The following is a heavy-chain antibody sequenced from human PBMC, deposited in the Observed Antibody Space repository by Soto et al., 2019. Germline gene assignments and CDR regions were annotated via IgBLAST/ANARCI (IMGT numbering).Heavy chain of an antibody. D-gene: IGHD6-13*01. V-gene: IGHV3-21*01. CDR2: ISSSSSYI. CDR1: GFTFSDYS. Sequence: EVQLVESGGGLVKPGGSLRLSCAASGFTFSDYSMNWVRQAPGKGLEWVSSISSSSSYIYYADSVKGRFTVSRDNAKISLYLQMDGLRAEDTAIYYCARDQRSSTWGDFDSWGQGTLVAVSS. J-gene: IGHJ4*02. CDR3: ARDQRSSTWGDFDS.